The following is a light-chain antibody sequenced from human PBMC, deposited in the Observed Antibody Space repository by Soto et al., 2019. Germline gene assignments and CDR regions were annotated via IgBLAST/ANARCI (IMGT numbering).Light chain of an antibody. Sequence: QSALTQLASVFGSPGQSITISCTGTSSDVGSYNYVSWYQQHPGKAPKLMIYEVRNRPSGVSNRFSGSKSGNTASLTISGLQAEDEAIYYCTSYTSISTRVFGGGTQLTVL. CDR3: TSYTSISTRV. CDR1: SSDVGSYNY. V-gene: IGLV2-14*01. CDR2: EVR. J-gene: IGLJ3*02.